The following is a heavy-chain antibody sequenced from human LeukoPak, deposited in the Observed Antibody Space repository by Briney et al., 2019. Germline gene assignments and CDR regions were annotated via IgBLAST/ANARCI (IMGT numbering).Heavy chain of an antibody. V-gene: IGHV3-53*01. CDR1: GFTVSSNY. CDR3: AKDYYYYYYYMDV. CDR2: IYSGGST. Sequence: GGSLRLSCAASGFTVSSNYMSWVRQAPGKGLEWVSVIYSGGSTYYADSVKGRFTISRDNSKNTLYLQMNSLRAEDTAVYYCAKDYYYYYYYMDVWGKGTTVTVSS. J-gene: IGHJ6*03.